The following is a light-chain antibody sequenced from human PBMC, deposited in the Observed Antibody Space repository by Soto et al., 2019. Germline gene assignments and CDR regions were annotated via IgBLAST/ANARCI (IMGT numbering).Light chain of an antibody. CDR3: QHYYGTSPIS. Sequence: EIVLTQSPAILSVSPGERATLSCRASQSISRSLAWYQQKPGQAPRLLISDASTRATGIPARFSGSGSGTEFTLTISRLEPEDFALYYCQHYYGTSPISFGQGTRLEI. J-gene: IGKJ5*01. CDR1: QSISRS. V-gene: IGKV3-15*01. CDR2: DAS.